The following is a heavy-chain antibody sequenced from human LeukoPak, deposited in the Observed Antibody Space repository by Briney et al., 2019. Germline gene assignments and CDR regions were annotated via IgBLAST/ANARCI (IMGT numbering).Heavy chain of an antibody. Sequence: SETLSLTCTVSGVSISSYYWSWIRQPPGKGLEWIGYIYYSGSTNYNPSLKSRVTISVDTSKNQFSLKLSSVTAADTAVYYCAREGRDGYNDYWGQGTLVTVSP. CDR1: GVSISSYY. CDR2: IYYSGST. J-gene: IGHJ4*02. CDR3: AREGRDGYNDY. D-gene: IGHD5-24*01. V-gene: IGHV4-59*01.